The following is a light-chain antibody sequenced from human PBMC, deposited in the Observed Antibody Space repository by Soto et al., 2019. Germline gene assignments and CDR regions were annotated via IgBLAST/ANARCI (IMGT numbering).Light chain of an antibody. CDR1: SSNIGAGYD. V-gene: IGLV1-40*01. CDR3: QSFDTSLSGFVI. CDR2: NNK. J-gene: IGLJ2*01. Sequence: QSVLTQPPSVSGAPGQRVTISCTGSSSNIGAGYDVHWYQQLPGTAPTLLISNNKNRPSGVPDRFSGSKSGTSASLAITGLQTEDEADYYCQSFDTSLSGFVIFGGGTQLTVL.